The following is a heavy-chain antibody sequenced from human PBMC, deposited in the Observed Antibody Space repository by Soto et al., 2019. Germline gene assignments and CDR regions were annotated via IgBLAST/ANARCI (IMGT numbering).Heavy chain of an antibody. D-gene: IGHD2-2*01. CDR3: ARDIVVVPAAMDYSGYDPLEHAFDI. CDR2: IYPGDSDT. J-gene: IGHJ3*02. CDR1: GYSFTSYW. Sequence: GESLKISCKGSGYSFTSYWIGWVRQMPGKGLEWMGIIYPGDSDTRYSPSFQGQVTISADKSISTAYLQWSSLKASDTAMYYCARDIVVVPAAMDYSGYDPLEHAFDIWGQGTMVTVSS. V-gene: IGHV5-51*01.